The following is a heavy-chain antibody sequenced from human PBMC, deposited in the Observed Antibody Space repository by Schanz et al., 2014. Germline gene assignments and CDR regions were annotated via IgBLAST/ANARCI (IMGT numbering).Heavy chain of an antibody. D-gene: IGHD5-12*01. CDR2: VYMSAAST. Sequence: EVQLVESGGGLIQPGGSLRLSCAVSGFTVSSNYMSWVRQAPGKGLEWVSTVYMSAASTRYADSVKGRFIISRDSSKNTLFLQMNSLRPEDTALYFCARDEGRDGYNVAFDVWGQGTLVTVSS. CDR3: ARDEGRDGYNVAFDV. CDR1: GFTVSSNY. J-gene: IGHJ3*01. V-gene: IGHV3-53*01.